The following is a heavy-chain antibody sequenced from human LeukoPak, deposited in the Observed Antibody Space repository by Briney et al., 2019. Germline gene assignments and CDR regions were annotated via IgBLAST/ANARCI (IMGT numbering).Heavy chain of an antibody. V-gene: IGHV1-18*01. Sequence: ASVNVSCKASGYTFTSYVISWVRQAPGQGLEWMGWINAYNGNTNYPQKLQGRVTITTDTSTSTAYIELRRLRSDDTAVYYCARLSRPIWFGELTDNWFDPWGQGTLVTVSS. CDR1: GYTFTSYV. CDR3: ARLSRPIWFGELTDNWFDP. D-gene: IGHD3-10*01. CDR2: INAYNGNT. J-gene: IGHJ5*02.